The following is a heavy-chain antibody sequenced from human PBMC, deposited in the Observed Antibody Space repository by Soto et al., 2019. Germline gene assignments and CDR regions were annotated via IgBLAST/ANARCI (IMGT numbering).Heavy chain of an antibody. CDR1: GYTFTSYY. V-gene: IGHV1-46*01. CDR2: INPSGGST. D-gene: IGHD3-22*01. CDR3: ARSVPPLYYYDSSGYYPDY. Sequence: QVQLVQSGAEVKKSGASVKVSCKASGYTFTSYYMHWVRQAPGQGLEWMGIINPSGGSTSYAQKFQCRVTMTRDTSTSTVYMELSSLRSEDTAVYYCARSVPPLYYYDSSGYYPDYWGQGTLVTVSS. J-gene: IGHJ4*02.